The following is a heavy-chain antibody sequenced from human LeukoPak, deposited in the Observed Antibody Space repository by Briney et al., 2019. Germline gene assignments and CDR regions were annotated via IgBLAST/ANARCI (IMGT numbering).Heavy chain of an antibody. V-gene: IGHV3-74*01. CDR2: LKGDGNK. CDR1: GFTFSSYW. D-gene: IGHD3-22*01. CDR3: ARAPSEIGGYYPEYFRH. J-gene: IGHJ1*01. Sequence: GGSLRLSCAAYGFTFSSYWMHWVRQAPGKGLVWGSRLKGDGNKNYPDSVKGGSTISRDNAKNTVSLQMNRLRAEDTGVYYCARAPSEIGGYYPEYFRHWGQGTLVTVCS.